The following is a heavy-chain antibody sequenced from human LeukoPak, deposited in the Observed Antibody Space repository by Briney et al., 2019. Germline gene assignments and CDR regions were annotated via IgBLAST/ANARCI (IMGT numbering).Heavy chain of an antibody. Sequence: PGGCLRLSCAASGFTFSSYGMHWVRQAPGKGLEWVSVIYSGGSTYYADSVKGRFTISRDNSKNTLYLQMNSLRAEDTAVYYCATPHSSSWYGPDAFDIWGQGTMVTVSS. CDR1: GFTFSSYG. J-gene: IGHJ3*02. CDR2: IYSGGST. D-gene: IGHD6-13*01. CDR3: ATPHSSSWYGPDAFDI. V-gene: IGHV3-66*01.